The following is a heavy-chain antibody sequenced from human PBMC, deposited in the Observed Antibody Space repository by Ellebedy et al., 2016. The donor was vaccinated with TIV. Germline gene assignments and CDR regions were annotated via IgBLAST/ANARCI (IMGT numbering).Heavy chain of an antibody. V-gene: IGHV1-3*01. CDR3: AGSGGLGDWLTLFDY. CDR2: INADNGDT. D-gene: IGHD3-9*01. CDR1: GYSFTYYA. Sequence: AASVKVSCKASGYSFTYYAIHWVRQAPGQRLEWMGWINADNGDTKYSQKFQGRITITRDTSASTAYMELNSLISEDTAVYYCAGSGGLGDWLTLFDYWGQGTLVTVSS. J-gene: IGHJ4*02.